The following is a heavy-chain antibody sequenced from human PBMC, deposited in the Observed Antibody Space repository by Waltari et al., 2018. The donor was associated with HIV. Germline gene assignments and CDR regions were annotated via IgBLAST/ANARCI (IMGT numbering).Heavy chain of an antibody. CDR3: AAATLTVTTDRDCFDY. CDR1: GFTFTSSA. J-gene: IGHJ4*02. CDR2: IVVGSGNT. D-gene: IGHD4-17*01. Sequence: QMQLVQSGPEVKKPGTSVKVSCKASGFTFTSSAVQWVRQARGQRLEWIGWIVVGSGNTNYAQKFQERVTITRDMSTSTAYMELSSLRSEDTAVYYCAAATLTVTTDRDCFDYWGQGTLVTVSS. V-gene: IGHV1-58*01.